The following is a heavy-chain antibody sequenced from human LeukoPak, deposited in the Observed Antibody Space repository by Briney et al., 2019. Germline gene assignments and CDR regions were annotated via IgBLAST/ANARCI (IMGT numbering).Heavy chain of an antibody. D-gene: IGHD5-18*01. V-gene: IGHV3-30*03. J-gene: IGHJ4*02. CDR2: ISYDGSNK. CDR3: ARSGRRGYSYGYRFKYYFDY. Sequence: PGGSLRLSCAASGFTFSNYGLSWVRQAPGKGLEWVAVISYDGSNKYYADSVKGRFTISRDNSKNTLYLQMNTLRAEDTAVYYCARSGRRGYSYGYRFKYYFDYWGQGTLVTVSS. CDR1: GFTFSNYG.